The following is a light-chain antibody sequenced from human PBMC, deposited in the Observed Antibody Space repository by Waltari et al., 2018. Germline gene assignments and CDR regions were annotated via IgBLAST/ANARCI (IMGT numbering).Light chain of an antibody. CDR1: QSVSSN. CDR3: QQYNNWPAT. V-gene: IGKV3-15*01. CDR2: GAS. Sequence: ERVITQSPATLSVYPGERATLSCRASQSVSSNLAWYQQKPGQAPRLLIYGASTRATGIPARFSGSGSGTEFTLTISSLQSEDFAVYYCQQYNNWPATFGQGTKLEIK. J-gene: IGKJ2*01.